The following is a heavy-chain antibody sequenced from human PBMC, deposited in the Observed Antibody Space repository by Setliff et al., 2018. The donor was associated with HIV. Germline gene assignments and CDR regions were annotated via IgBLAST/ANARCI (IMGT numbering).Heavy chain of an antibody. CDR2: IYDSEST. Sequence: SETLSLTCTVSGGSISSGSYYWNWIRQPAGKGLEWIGNIYDSESTYYNPSLKSRVTISVDTSKNHFSLKLNSVTAADTAVYYCARNPRIAVAGTDYYYYMDVWGKGTTVTVSS. V-gene: IGHV4-61*09. CDR3: ARNPRIAVAGTDYYYYMDV. CDR1: GGSISSGSYY. D-gene: IGHD6-19*01. J-gene: IGHJ6*03.